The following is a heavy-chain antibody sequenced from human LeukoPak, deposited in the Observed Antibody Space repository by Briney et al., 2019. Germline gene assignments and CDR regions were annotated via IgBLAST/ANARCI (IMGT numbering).Heavy chain of an antibody. CDR2: INPNSGGT. J-gene: IGHJ4*02. V-gene: IGHV1-2*02. CDR3: ALSSGYFRTFDY. Sequence: GASVKVSCTASGYTFTGYYMHWVRQAPGQGLEWMGWINPNSGGTNYAQKFQGRVTMTRDTSISTAYMELSRLRSDDTAVYYCALSSGYFRTFDYWGQGTLVTVSS. CDR1: GYTFTGYY. D-gene: IGHD3-22*01.